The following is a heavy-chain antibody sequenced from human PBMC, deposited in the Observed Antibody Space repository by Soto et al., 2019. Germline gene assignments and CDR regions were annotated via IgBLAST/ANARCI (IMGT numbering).Heavy chain of an antibody. CDR1: GYTLTELS. CDR2: FDPEDGET. CDR3: ATDRPITMVRGEGFDY. Sequence: ASVKVSCKVSGYTLTELSMHWVRQAPGKGLEWMGGFDPEDGETIYAQKFQGRVTMTEDTSTDTAYMELSSLRSEDTAVYYCATDRPITMVRGEGFDYWGQGTLVTVSS. V-gene: IGHV1-24*01. J-gene: IGHJ4*02. D-gene: IGHD3-10*01.